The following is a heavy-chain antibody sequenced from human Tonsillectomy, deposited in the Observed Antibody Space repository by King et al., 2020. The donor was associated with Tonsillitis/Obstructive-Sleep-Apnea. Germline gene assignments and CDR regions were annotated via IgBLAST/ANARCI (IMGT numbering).Heavy chain of an antibody. D-gene: IGHD4-11*01. CDR3: AKEGSNYHGFDI. CDR2: ISGDGGST. V-gene: IGHV3-43*01. CDR1: GFSFDDYT. J-gene: IGHJ3*02. Sequence: VQLVESGGVVVQPGGSLRLSCAASGFSFDDYTMHWVRQAPGKGLEWVSLISGDGGSTFYVDFVRGRFTISRDNRKNSLYLQMNNLRTEDTALYYCAKEGSNYHGFDIWGQGTMVTVSS.